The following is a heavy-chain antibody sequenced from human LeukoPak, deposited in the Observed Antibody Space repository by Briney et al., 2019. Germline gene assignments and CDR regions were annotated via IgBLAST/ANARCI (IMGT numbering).Heavy chain of an antibody. CDR1: GGSISSYY. V-gene: IGHV4-4*07. J-gene: IGHJ5*02. CDR3: ARDASTLLGYCSSTSCYAGAYNWFDP. CDR2: IYTSGST. D-gene: IGHD2-2*01. Sequence: PSETLSLTCTVSGGSISSYYWSWIRQPAGKGLEWIGRIYTSGSTNYNPSLKSRVTMSVDTSKNQFSLKLSSVTAADTAVYYCARDASTLLGYCSSTSCYAGAYNWFDPWGQGTLVTVSS.